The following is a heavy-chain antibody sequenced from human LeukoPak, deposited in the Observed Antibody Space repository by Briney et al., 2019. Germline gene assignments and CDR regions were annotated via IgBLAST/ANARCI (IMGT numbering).Heavy chain of an antibody. D-gene: IGHD5-24*01. CDR2: IKDDGRQK. CDR1: GFTFSRYW. V-gene: IGHV3-7*01. CDR3: ARDASRGFDT. J-gene: IGHJ4*02. Sequence: GGSLRLSCAPSGFTFSRYWMTWVRQPPGKGLEWVASIKDDGRQKYYLDSVKGRFSVSRDNAKNSVYLQMDSLRAEDTALYYCARDASRGFDTWGQGTLVTVYS.